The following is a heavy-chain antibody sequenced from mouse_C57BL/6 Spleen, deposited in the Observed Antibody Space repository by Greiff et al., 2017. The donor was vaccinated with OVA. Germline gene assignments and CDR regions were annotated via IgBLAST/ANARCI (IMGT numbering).Heavy chain of an antibody. J-gene: IGHJ3*01. CDR1: GYAFSSSW. V-gene: IGHV1-82*01. D-gene: IGHD2-5*01. CDR3: ARGNYSSPWFAY. Sequence: VQLQQPGPELVKPGASVKISCKASGYAFSSSWMNWVKQRPGKGLEWIGRIYPGDGDTNYNGKFKGKATLTADKSSSTAYMQLSSLTSEDSAVYFCARGNYSSPWFAYWGQGTLVTVSA. CDR2: IYPGDGDT.